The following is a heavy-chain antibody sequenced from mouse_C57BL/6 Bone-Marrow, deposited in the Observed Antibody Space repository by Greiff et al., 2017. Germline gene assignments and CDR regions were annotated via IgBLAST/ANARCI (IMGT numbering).Heavy chain of an antibody. CDR1: GYTFTSYW. D-gene: IGHD2-3*01. J-gene: IGHJ2*01. CDR3: ARGIYDGYYGY. CDR2: IYPGSGSS. Sequence: VQLQQPGAELVKPGASVKMSCKASGYTFTSYWITWVKQRPGQGLEWIGDIYPGSGSSNYNEKFKSKGTLTVDTYSSTAYMQLSSLTSEDSAVYYCARGIYDGYYGYWGQGTTLTVSS. V-gene: IGHV1-55*01.